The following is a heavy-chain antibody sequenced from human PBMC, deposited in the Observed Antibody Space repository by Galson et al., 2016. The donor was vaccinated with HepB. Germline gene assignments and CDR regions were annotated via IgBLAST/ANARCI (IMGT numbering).Heavy chain of an antibody. CDR3: ARERGYLRISIFGVATEGFGMDV. V-gene: IGHV1-69*13. D-gene: IGHD3-3*01. CDR1: GGTFSKDA. Sequence: SVKVSCKGSGGTFSKDAITWVRQAPGQGLEWMGGIIPGFGTPEYAQKFQARVTITADESTSTAYMEVRSLRSEDTAVYYCARERGYLRISIFGVATEGFGMDVWGQGTTVTVSS. J-gene: IGHJ6*02. CDR2: IIPGFGTP.